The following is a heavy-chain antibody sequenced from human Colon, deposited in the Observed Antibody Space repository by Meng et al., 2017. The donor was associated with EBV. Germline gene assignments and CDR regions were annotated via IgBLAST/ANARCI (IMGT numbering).Heavy chain of an antibody. Sequence: GSGPGLFKPSLTLSRACSGFGSPVSPVRYDWGWIRQPPGKGSECIAYIYYIGCTNYNPSLKSRLTISLDTSKNQFSLSLRSVTAADTAVYYCARVSGRSFDPWGQGTLVTVSS. J-gene: IGHJ5*02. V-gene: IGHV4-61*01. CDR1: GSPVSPVRYD. CDR2: IYYIGCT. D-gene: IGHD3-10*01. CDR3: ARVSGRSFDP.